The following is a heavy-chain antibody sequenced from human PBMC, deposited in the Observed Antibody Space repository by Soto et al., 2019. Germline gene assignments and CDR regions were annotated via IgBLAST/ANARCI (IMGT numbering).Heavy chain of an antibody. V-gene: IGHV4-59*01. CDR2: IHYSGSA. J-gene: IGHJ5*02. CDR3: AREAGGFSTGCFDP. CDR1: GGSISNSF. D-gene: IGHD2-15*01. Sequence: QVQLQESGPGLVKPSETLSLTCTVSGGSISNSFWSWIRQPPGKGLEWIASIHYSGSAKTNPSLKSRVTISVDTSKKYFSLKLNSVTAADTAVYYCAREAGGFSTGCFDPWGQGTLVTVSS.